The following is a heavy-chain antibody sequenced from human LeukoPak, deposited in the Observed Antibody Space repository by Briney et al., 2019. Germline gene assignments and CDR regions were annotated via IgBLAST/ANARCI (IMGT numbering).Heavy chain of an antibody. CDR2: IWYGGSNK. V-gene: IGHV3-33*08. CDR3: ARDRLEAVTDDDYFDY. J-gene: IGHJ4*02. Sequence: GGSLRLSCAASGFTFSSYGMHWVRQAPGKGLEWVAVIWYGGSNKYYADSVKGRFTISRDNSKNTVYLQMNSLRAEDTGVYYCARDRLEAVTDDDYFDYWGQGTLVTVSS. D-gene: IGHD2-21*02. CDR1: GFTFSSYG.